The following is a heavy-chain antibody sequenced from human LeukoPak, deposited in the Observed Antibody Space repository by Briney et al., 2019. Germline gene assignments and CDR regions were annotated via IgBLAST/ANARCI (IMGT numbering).Heavy chain of an antibody. D-gene: IGHD6-13*01. CDR1: GGSFSGYY. CDR3: ARGGSSSWYSGHYYYGMDV. J-gene: IGHJ6*02. Sequence: SETLSLTCAVYGGSFSGYYWSWIRQPPGKGLEWIGYIYYSGSTNYNPSLKSRVTISVDTSKNQFSLKLSSVTAADTAVYYCARGGSSSWYSGHYYYGMDVWGQGTTVTVSS. V-gene: IGHV4-59*01. CDR2: IYYSGST.